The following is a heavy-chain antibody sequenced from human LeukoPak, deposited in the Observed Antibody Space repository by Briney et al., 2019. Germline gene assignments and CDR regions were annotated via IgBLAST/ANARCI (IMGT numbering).Heavy chain of an antibody. CDR2: INYSGST. V-gene: IGHV4-59*01. CDR3: ARAVAARRYFDY. Sequence: PSETLSLTCTVSGGSISSYYWSWIRQPPGKGLEWIGYINYSGSTNYNPSLKSRVTISVDTSKNQFSLKLSSVTAADTAVYYCARAVAARRYFDYWGQGTLVTVSS. CDR1: GGSISSYY. J-gene: IGHJ4*02. D-gene: IGHD6-19*01.